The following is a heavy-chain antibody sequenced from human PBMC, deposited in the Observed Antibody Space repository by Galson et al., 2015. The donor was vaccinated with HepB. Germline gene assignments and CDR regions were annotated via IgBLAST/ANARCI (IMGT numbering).Heavy chain of an antibody. V-gene: IGHV3-53*01. CDR3: ARDTFRPPAYMDV. J-gene: IGHJ6*03. Sequence: SLRLSCAASGFTVSSNYMSWVRQAPGKGLEWVSVIYSGGSTYYADSVKGRFTISRDNSKNTLYLQMNSLRAEDTAVYYCARDTFRPPAYMDVWGKGTTVTVSS. CDR1: GFTVSSNY. CDR2: IYSGGST. D-gene: IGHD2/OR15-2a*01.